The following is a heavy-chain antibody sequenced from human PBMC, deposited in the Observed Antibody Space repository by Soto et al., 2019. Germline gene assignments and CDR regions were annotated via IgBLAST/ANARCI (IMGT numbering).Heavy chain of an antibody. CDR3: AKGLRRLLRTQYYYGLDV. D-gene: IGHD3-16*01. V-gene: IGHV3-23*01. Sequence: EVQLLESGGGLVQPGGSLRLSCAASGFTFSPYAMTWVRQAPGKGLEWVSSISGSGGNTNYADSVKGRFTVSRDNSKRTLSLQRNSLTEEDTAIYYCAKGLRRLLRTQYYYGLDVWGRGTTVTVSS. CDR1: GFTFSPYA. CDR2: ISGSGGNT. J-gene: IGHJ6*02.